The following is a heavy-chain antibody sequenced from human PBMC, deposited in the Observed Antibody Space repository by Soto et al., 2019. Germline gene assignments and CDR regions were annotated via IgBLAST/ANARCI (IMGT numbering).Heavy chain of an antibody. D-gene: IGHD2-21*02. CDR1: GFTFSGSA. CDR2: IRSKANSYAT. Sequence: GGSLRLSCAASGFTFSGSAMHWVRQASGKGLEWVGRIRSKANSYATAYAASVKGRFTISRDDSKNTAYLQMNSLKTEDTAVYYCTRHVGDYYYYYYMDVWGKGTTVTVSS. CDR3: TRHVGDYYYYYYMDV. V-gene: IGHV3-73*01. J-gene: IGHJ6*03.